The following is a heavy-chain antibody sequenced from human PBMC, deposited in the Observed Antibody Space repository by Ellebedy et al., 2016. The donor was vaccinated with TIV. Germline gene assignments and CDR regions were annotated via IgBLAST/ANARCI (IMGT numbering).Heavy chain of an antibody. V-gene: IGHV3-11*01. D-gene: IGHD2/OR15-2a*01. CDR3: ARARIDSQDYYYGMDV. J-gene: IGHJ6*01. Sequence: GGSLRLSXAVSGFTLSDYYMSWIRQAPGKGLEWAAYISDGGTIVSYTDSVEGRFTISRDSSRDSLYLHMRSLRAEDTAVYYCARARIDSQDYYYGMDVWGQGTTVTVSS. CDR2: ISDGGTIV. CDR1: GFTLSDYY.